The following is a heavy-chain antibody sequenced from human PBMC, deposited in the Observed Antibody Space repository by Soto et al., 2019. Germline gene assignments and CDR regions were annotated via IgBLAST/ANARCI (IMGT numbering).Heavy chain of an antibody. CDR1: GFSFSGYD. CDR3: ARGRGRRVAVVVAEGTGNYYYGMDV. CDR2: INHSGST. D-gene: IGHD2-15*01. Sequence: AGTXSLTCAVYGFSFSGYDLIWIRQPPGKGLEWMGEINHSGSTNYNPSLESRVTISVDTSKNQFSLKLSSVTAADTAVYYCARGRGRRVAVVVAEGTGNYYYGMDVWGQGTTVTVSS. J-gene: IGHJ6*02. V-gene: IGHV4-34*01.